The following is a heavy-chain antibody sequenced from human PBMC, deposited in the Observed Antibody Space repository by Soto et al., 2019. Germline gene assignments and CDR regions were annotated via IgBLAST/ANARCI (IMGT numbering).Heavy chain of an antibody. Sequence: EVQLVESGGGLVQPGGSLRLSCEASGFTFRNYDMHWVRQGTGKGLEWVSGISAAGDPDYADSVEGRFTISRENAQNSFFLQMNSLRAGDTAVYYCARTDRDFYDVDVWGQGTTVIVSS. CDR2: ISAAGDP. CDR1: GFTFRNYD. V-gene: IGHV3-13*05. J-gene: IGHJ6*02. CDR3: ARTDRDFYDVDV.